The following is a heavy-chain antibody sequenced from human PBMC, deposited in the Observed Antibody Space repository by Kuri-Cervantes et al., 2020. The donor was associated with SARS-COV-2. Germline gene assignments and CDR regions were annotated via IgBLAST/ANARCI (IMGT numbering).Heavy chain of an antibody. V-gene: IGHV1-18*01. Sequence: ASVKVSCKASGGTFSSYAISWVQQAPGQGLEWMGWISAYNGNTNYAQKLQGRVTMTTDTSTSTAYMELRSLRSDDTAVYYCARGEGGSGSYGMDVWGQGTTVTVSS. CDR2: ISAYNGNT. J-gene: IGHJ6*02. CDR3: ARGEGGSGSYGMDV. CDR1: GGTFSSYA. D-gene: IGHD3-16*01.